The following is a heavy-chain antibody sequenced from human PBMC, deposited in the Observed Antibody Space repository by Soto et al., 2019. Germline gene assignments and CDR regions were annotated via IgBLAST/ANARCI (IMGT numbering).Heavy chain of an antibody. CDR1: GFTFSSYW. D-gene: IGHD6-13*01. CDR2: IKQDGSEK. CDR3: AREGTDSSSWYGNYYYYGMYV. J-gene: IGHJ6*02. V-gene: IGHV3-7*05. Sequence: EVQLVESGGGLVQPGGSLRLSCAASGFTFSSYWMSWVRQAPGKGLEWVANIKQDGSEKYYVDSVKGRFTISRDNAKNSLYLQMNSLRAEDTAVYFCAREGTDSSSWYGNYYYYGMYVWGQGTTVTVSS.